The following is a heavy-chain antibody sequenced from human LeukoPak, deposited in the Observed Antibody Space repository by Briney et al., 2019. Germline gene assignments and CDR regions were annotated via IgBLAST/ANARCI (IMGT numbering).Heavy chain of an antibody. J-gene: IGHJ4*02. CDR2: INPNSGGT. CDR3: ASTSSRGYRGNIDF. V-gene: IGHV1-2*02. Sequence: ASVKVSGKASAYTFTDYYMLWVRPAPGQGLEWMGWINPNSGGTNYAQKFQGRVTMTRDTSISTAYMELSRLRSDDTAVYYCASTSSRGYRGNIDFWGQGTLVTVSS. D-gene: IGHD5-18*01. CDR1: AYTFTDYY.